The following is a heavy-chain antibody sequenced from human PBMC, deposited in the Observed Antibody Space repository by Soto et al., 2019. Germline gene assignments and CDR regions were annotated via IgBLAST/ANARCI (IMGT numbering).Heavy chain of an antibody. CDR2: IKSKTAGGTT. Sequence: PGGYLRLCCAASGVSFSNAWINWVRQGPGKGLEWVGRIKSKTAGGTTDFAAPVKGRFAISRDDSKNMVYLQMNSLKTEDTADNYFFSFSCSTILLILFDFCGRRSFVIVSS. CDR1: GVSFSNAW. D-gene: IGHD2-15*01. J-gene: IGHJ4*01. CDR3: FSFSCSTILLILFDF. V-gene: IGHV3-15*07.